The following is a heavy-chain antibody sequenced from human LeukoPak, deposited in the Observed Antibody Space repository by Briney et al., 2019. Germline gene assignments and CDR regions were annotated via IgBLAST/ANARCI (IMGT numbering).Heavy chain of an antibody. CDR1: GFSASTRY. D-gene: IGHD3-10*01. CDR2: IYSGGTT. Sequence: PGGSLRLSCAPSGFSASTRYMNGARRAPGRAREGVSIIYSGGTTYYGESVEGRFTISRDTSKNTVFLQMNSLRVEDTAVYYCARLGDHYHWNLDLWGRGTLVTVSS. CDR3: ARLGDHYHWNLDL. J-gene: IGHJ2*01. V-gene: IGHV3-53*01.